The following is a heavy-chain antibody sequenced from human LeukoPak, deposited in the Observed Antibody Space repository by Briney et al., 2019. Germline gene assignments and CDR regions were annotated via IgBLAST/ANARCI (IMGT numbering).Heavy chain of an antibody. CDR1: GFTFSSYS. Sequence: GGSLRLSCAASGFTFSSYSMNWVRQAPGKGLEWVSSISSSSSYIYYADSVKGRFTISRDNAKNSLYLQMNSLRAEDAAVYYCAREDSSGPQIPNWFDPWGQGTLVTVSS. J-gene: IGHJ5*02. D-gene: IGHD3-22*01. CDR3: AREDSSGPQIPNWFDP. CDR2: ISSSSSYI. V-gene: IGHV3-21*01.